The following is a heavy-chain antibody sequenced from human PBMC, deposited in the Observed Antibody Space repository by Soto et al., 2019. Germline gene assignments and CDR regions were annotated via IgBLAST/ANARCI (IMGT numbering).Heavy chain of an antibody. CDR3: ARKDSSSAFDY. CDR2: IYPGDSDT. J-gene: IGHJ4*02. Sequence: WESLKISCKGSGYSFTTYWIGWVRQMPGKGLEWMGIIYPGDSDTRYSPSFQGQVTISADKYISTAYLQWSSLKASDTAMYYCARKDSSSAFDYWGQGTLVTVSS. CDR1: GYSFTTYW. V-gene: IGHV5-51*01. D-gene: IGHD3-22*01.